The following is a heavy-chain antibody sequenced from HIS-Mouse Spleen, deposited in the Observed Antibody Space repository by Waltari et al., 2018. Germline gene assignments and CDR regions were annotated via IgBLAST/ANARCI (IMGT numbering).Heavy chain of an antibody. V-gene: IGHV4-34*01. Sequence: QVQLQQWGAGLLKPSETLSLTCAVYGGSFSGYYWSWIRQAPGKGLEWIGEINHNGSTNYNPSLKSRVTISVDTSKNQFSLKLSSVTAADTAVYYCARVRTGDPSYWYFDLWGRGTLVTVSS. J-gene: IGHJ2*01. CDR3: ARVRTGDPSYWYFDL. CDR2: INHNGST. CDR1: GGSFSGYY. D-gene: IGHD7-27*01.